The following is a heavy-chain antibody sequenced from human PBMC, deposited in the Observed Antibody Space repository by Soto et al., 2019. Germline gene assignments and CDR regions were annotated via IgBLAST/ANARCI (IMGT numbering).Heavy chain of an antibody. CDR3: ATSGHSSGWYFVDWFDP. D-gene: IGHD6-19*01. CDR1: GYTLTELS. CDR2: FDPEDGET. J-gene: IGHJ5*02. V-gene: IGHV1-24*01. Sequence: ASVKVSCKVSGYTLTELSMHWVRQAPGKGLEWMGGFDPEDGETIYAQKFKGRVTMTEDTSTDTAYMELSSLRSEDTAVYYCATSGHSSGWYFVDWFDPWGQGTLVTVSS.